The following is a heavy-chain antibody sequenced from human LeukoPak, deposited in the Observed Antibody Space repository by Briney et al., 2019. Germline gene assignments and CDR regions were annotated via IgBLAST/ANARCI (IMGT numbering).Heavy chain of an antibody. CDR1: GYTFTSYA. Sequence: ASVKVSCKASGYTFTSYAMHWVRQAPGQRLEWMGWINAGNGNTKYSQKFQGRVTITRDTSAGTAYMELSSLRSEDTAVYYCAREWIEPYYYGMDVWGQGTTVTVSS. D-gene: IGHD5-12*01. CDR2: INAGNGNT. V-gene: IGHV1-3*01. CDR3: AREWIEPYYYGMDV. J-gene: IGHJ6*02.